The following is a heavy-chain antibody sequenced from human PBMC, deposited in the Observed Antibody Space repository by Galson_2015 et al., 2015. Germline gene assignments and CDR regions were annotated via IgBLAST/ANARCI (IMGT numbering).Heavy chain of an antibody. D-gene: IGHD4-11*01. Sequence: SLRLSCAASGFTFDDYAMHWVQQAPGKGLEWVSGIGWNSVGIGYADSVKGRFTISRDNAKNSLYLQMNSLRPDDTALYYCAKDMGLTTTITTDRLAFDFWGRGTMVTVSS. J-gene: IGHJ3*01. V-gene: IGHV3-9*01. CDR3: AKDMGLTTTITTDRLAFDF. CDR1: GFTFDDYA. CDR2: IGWNSVGI.